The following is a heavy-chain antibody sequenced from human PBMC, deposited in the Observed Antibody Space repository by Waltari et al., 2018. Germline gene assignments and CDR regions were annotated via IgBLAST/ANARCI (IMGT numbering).Heavy chain of an antibody. D-gene: IGHD2-15*01. Sequence: EVQLVQSGAEVKQLGESLKISCQGFGYGVTTSLTGWVRQITGNGLDWTGIIYRSEPDTRYSPSFQGQVTISADKSISTAYLQWSSLKASDTAMYYCARLSRYCSGGSCYRGWFDPWGQGTLVTVSS. CDR1: GYGVTTSL. V-gene: IGHV5-51*01. CDR3: ARLSRYCSGGSCYRGWFDP. CDR2: IYRSEPDT. J-gene: IGHJ5*02.